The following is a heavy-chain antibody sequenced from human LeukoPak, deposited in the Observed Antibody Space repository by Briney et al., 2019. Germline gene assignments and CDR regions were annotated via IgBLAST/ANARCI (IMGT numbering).Heavy chain of an antibody. CDR1: GGTFSSDA. Sequence: GGPLRRSCAASGGTFSSDAMIWVRQAPAKGLEWVSATSGSDGTTYYADSVKGRFTISRDNSKNTLYLQMDSLRAEDTAVYYCARGKTGDSWGQGTLVTVSS. D-gene: IGHD7-27*01. V-gene: IGHV3-23*01. CDR3: ARGKTGDS. J-gene: IGHJ4*02. CDR2: TSGSDGTT.